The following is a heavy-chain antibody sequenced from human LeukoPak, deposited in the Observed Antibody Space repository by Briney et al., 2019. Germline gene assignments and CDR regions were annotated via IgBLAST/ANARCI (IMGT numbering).Heavy chain of an antibody. J-gene: IGHJ6*02. V-gene: IGHV4-59*08. D-gene: IGHD3-3*01. CDR3: ARHATRITIFGVVPDGMDV. CDR2: IYYSGRT. CDR1: GGSISSYY. Sequence: SETLSLTCTVSGGSISSYYWSWIRQPPGKGLEWIGYIYYSGRTNYNRSLKSPVTISVDTSKTQFSLNLSSVTAADTAVYYCARHATRITIFGVVPDGMDVWGQGTTVTVSS.